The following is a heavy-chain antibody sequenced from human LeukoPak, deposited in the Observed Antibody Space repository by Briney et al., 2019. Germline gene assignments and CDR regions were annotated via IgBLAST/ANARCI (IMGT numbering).Heavy chain of an antibody. CDR2: VYSTGST. V-gene: IGHV4-59*08. D-gene: IGHD3-22*01. CDR3: ARHYDPPSYYSNYFDS. Sequence: PSETLSLTCTVSGGSISGYYWSWLRQPPGKGLEWVGYVYSTGSTYYNPSLKRRVTISLDTSNKKFSLHLISVTAADTAMYYCARHYDPPSYYSNYFDSWGQGTVITVSS. CDR1: GGSISGYY. J-gene: IGHJ4*02.